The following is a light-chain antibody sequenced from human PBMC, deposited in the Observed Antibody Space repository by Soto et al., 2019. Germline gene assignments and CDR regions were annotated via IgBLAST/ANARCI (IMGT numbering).Light chain of an antibody. CDR1: QSINKY. J-gene: IGKJ2*01. Sequence: DIQMTQSPSSLSASVGDRVTITCRASQSINKYLHWYQQKPGKAPKLLIYTASSLDSGVPSRFSGSGSRTDFTLTIRSLQLEDFASYFYHQSYRAPHTFGQGTKLEIK. CDR2: TAS. V-gene: IGKV1-39*01. CDR3: HQSYRAPHT.